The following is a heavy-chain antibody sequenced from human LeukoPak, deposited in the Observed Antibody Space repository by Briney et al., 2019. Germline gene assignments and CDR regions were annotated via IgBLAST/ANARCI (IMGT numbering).Heavy chain of an antibody. CDR1: GYTFTSYY. Sequence: RASVKVSCKASGYTFTSYYMHWVRQAPGQGLEWMGIINPSGGSTSYAQKFQGRVTMTRDMSTSTVYMELSSLRSEDTAVYYCARDFFPDILTGYSYYYYMDVWGKGTTVTVSS. J-gene: IGHJ6*03. D-gene: IGHD3-9*01. CDR3: ARDFFPDILTGYSYYYYMDV. V-gene: IGHV1-46*01. CDR2: INPSGGST.